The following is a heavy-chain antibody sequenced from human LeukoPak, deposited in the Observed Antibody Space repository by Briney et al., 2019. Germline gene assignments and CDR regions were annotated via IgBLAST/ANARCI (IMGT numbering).Heavy chain of an antibody. D-gene: IGHD6-19*01. Sequence: GGSLRLSCTVSGFTVSSNSMSWVRQAPGKGLEWVSFIYSAGSTHYSDSVKGRFTISIDNSKNTLYLQMNSLRVEDTAVYYCARRSGVAVAGAFDYWGQGTLVTVSS. CDR1: GFTVSSNS. CDR2: IYSAGST. V-gene: IGHV3-53*01. J-gene: IGHJ4*02. CDR3: ARRSGVAVAGAFDY.